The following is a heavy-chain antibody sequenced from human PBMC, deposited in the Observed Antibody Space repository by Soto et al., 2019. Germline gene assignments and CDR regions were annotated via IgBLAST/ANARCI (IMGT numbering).Heavy chain of an antibody. CDR3: AKDQGSSWYEIDY. D-gene: IGHD6-13*01. Sequence: GGSLRLSCAASGFTFSSYSMNWARQAPGKGLEWVSSISSSSSYIYYADSVKGRFTISRDNAKNSLYLQMNSLRAEDTAVYYCAKDQGSSWYEIDYWGQGTLVSVSS. CDR2: ISSSSSYI. V-gene: IGHV3-21*04. CDR1: GFTFSSYS. J-gene: IGHJ4*02.